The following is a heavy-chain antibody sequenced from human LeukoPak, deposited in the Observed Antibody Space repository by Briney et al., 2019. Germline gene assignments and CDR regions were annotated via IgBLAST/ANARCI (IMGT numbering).Heavy chain of an antibody. V-gene: IGHV3-21*01. CDR2: ISSSSHI. Sequence: GGSLRLSCAASGFTFSSYSMNWVRQAPGKGLEWVSSISSSSHIYYADSVKGRFTISRDNAKNSLYLQMNSLRAEDTAVYYCARISVVGATTETDYWGQGTLVTVSS. J-gene: IGHJ4*02. D-gene: IGHD1-26*01. CDR1: GFTFSSYS. CDR3: ARISVVGATTETDY.